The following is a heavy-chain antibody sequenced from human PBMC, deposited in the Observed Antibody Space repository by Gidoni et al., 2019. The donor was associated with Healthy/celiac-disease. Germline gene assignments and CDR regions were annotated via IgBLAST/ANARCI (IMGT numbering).Heavy chain of an antibody. CDR3: ARDRYYGSGSYYRDPYYYYYGMDV. CDR1: GFTFSSYR. Sequence: EVQLVESGGGLVKPGGSLRLSCAASGFTFSSYRMNWVRQAPGKGLEWVSSISSSSSYIYYADSVKGRFTISRDNAKNSLYLQMNSLRAEDTAVYYCARDRYYGSGSYYRDPYYYYYGMDVWGQGTTVTVSS. CDR2: ISSSSSYI. V-gene: IGHV3-21*01. D-gene: IGHD3-10*01. J-gene: IGHJ6*02.